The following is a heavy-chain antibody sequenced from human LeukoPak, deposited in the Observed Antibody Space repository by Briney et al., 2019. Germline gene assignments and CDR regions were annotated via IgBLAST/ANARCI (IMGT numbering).Heavy chain of an antibody. CDR3: ARASPPTVDY. CDR1: GFTFSSYS. Sequence: GGSLRLSCAASGFTFSSYSMNWVRQAPGKGLEWVSYISSSSSAIYYADSVKGRFTISRDNAKNSLYLQVNSLRDEDTAVYYCARASPPTVDYWGQGTLVTVSS. V-gene: IGHV3-48*02. J-gene: IGHJ4*02. CDR2: ISSSSSAI.